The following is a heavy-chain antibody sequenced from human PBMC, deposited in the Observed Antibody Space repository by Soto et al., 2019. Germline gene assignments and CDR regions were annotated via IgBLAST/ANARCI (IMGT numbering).Heavy chain of an antibody. Sequence: SETLSLTCNASGGSISSDDYYWSWIRQPPGKGLEWIGYIYHSGSSYYNPSLQSRVTISIDTSKNQLSLKLSSVTAADSAVYYCARTSPRGSGTWFDPWGQGTLVTVSS. CDR1: GGSISSDDYY. CDR3: ARTSPRGSGTWFDP. CDR2: IYHSGSS. V-gene: IGHV4-30-4*01. D-gene: IGHD3-10*01. J-gene: IGHJ5*02.